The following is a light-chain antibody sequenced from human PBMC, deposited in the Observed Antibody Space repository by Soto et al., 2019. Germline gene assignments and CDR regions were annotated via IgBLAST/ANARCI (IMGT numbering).Light chain of an antibody. J-gene: IGKJ1*01. CDR2: KAT. V-gene: IGKV1-5*03. CDR3: QQYNNSFT. Sequence: IRLTQAPSTLSASVGVRVAITRRASQSVQTRLAWFQQKPGKDPKLLIYKATTLETGVPSRFSGSGSETEFTLTISRLQRDDLGPYYCQQYNNSFTFGQGTKVDIK. CDR1: QSVQTR.